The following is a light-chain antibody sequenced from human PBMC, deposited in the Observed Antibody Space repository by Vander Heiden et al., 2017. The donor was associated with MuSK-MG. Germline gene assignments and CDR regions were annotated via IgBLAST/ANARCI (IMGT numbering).Light chain of an antibody. V-gene: IGKV1-17*03. J-gene: IGKJ4*02. CDR2: DAS. CDR3: LQQNSNTLP. Sequence: DIQMTHSPSAMSASVGDSVTLTWRARQHLRNYLVWYQQQPGNVPERLIYDASTLQSGVPSRCSGGGSGTEDTLTTNSRQPEDVSTYYCLQQNSNTLPFGEGTKVEIK. CDR1: QHLRNY.